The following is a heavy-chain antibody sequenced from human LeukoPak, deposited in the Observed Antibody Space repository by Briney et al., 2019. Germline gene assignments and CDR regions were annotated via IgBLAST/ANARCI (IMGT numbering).Heavy chain of an antibody. CDR2: MYHSGST. J-gene: IGHJ3*02. Sequence: SETLSLTCAVSGYSISSGYYWGWIRQPPGKGLEWIASMYHSGSTYYNPSLKSRVTISVDTSKNHFSLKLSSVTAADTAVYYCAREETRGAFDIWGQGTMVTVSS. CDR1: GYSISSGYY. D-gene: IGHD1/OR15-1a*01. V-gene: IGHV4-38-2*02. CDR3: AREETRGAFDI.